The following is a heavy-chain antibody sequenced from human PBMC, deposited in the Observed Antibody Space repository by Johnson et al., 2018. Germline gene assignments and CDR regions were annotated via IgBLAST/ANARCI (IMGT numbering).Heavy chain of an antibody. Sequence: QVQLVESGGGVVQPGRSLRLSCAASGFSFSNYGMHWVRQAPGKGLEWVAVISYDGSNEYYADSVKGRFIISRDNSKKNLYLQMNSLRPEDTAVYYCAKASGQWLGTIAFDIWGQGTLVTVSS. D-gene: IGHD6-19*01. J-gene: IGHJ3*02. CDR2: ISYDGSNE. CDR1: GFSFSNYG. V-gene: IGHV3-30*18. CDR3: AKASGQWLGTIAFDI.